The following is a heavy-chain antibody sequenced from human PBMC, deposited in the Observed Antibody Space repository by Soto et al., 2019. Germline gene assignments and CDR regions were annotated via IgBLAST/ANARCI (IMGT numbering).Heavy chain of an antibody. Sequence: GASVKVSCKASGYTFTGYFIHWVRQAPRQGLEWVGYINPNSGATKYAPRFQGRVTMTSDTSIRTAYMDLSNLRSDDTAVYYCARGGGKIIAPLPWGPGTLGTVS. CDR3: ARGGGKIIAPLP. V-gene: IGHV1-2*02. J-gene: IGHJ5*02. CDR1: GYTFTGYF. D-gene: IGHD3-10*01. CDR2: INPNSGAT.